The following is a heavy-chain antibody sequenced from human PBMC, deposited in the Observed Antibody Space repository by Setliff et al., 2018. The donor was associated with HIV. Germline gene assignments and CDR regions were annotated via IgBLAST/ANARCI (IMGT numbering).Heavy chain of an antibody. J-gene: IGHJ3*02. CDR3: ARVPYRSAWFSGGHDAFDI. CDR2: ISGFNGNT. Sequence: ASVKVSCKASGYSFARYGLSWVRQAPGQGLEWMGWISGFNGNTKYAQSFQDRVAMTTETATSTAYMEMRSLRSDDTAGYFCARVPYRSAWFSGGHDAFDIWGQGTMVTVSS. D-gene: IGHD6-19*01. V-gene: IGHV1-18*01. CDR1: GYSFARYG.